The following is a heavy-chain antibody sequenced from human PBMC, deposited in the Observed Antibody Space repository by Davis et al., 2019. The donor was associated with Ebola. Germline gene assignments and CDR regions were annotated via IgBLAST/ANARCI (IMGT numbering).Heavy chain of an antibody. V-gene: IGHV4-39*01. CDR3: ARGAVAGLPFDY. Sequence: MPSETLSLTCTVSGGSTSSSSYYWGWIRQPPGKGLEWIGSIYYSGSTYYNPSLKSRVTISVGTSKNQFSLKLSSVTAADTAVYYCARGAVAGLPFDYWGQGTLVTVSS. J-gene: IGHJ4*02. D-gene: IGHD6-19*01. CDR2: IYYSGST. CDR1: GGSTSSSSYY.